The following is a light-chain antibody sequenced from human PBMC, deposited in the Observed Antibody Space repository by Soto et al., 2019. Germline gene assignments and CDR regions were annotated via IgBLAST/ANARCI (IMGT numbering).Light chain of an antibody. CDR1: HHIGNS. V-gene: IGKV1-33*01. J-gene: IGKJ3*01. CDR2: DAY. Sequence: QAIHHIGNSLNWYQAKPGQTPKLVIYDAYNLETGVPSTFIGSGYGTLFTFTISVLPPEDIATYYCQKSDHLPLFGPGTKVDI. CDR3: QKSDHLPL.